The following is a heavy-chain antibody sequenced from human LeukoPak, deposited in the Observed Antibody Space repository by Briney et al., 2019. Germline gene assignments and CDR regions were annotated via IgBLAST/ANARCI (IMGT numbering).Heavy chain of an antibody. CDR3: ARDQVVGATYYFDY. D-gene: IGHD1-26*01. V-gene: IGHV3-21*01. Sequence: GGSLRLSCAASGFTFSSYAMNWVRQAPGKGLEWVSSISSSSSYIYYADSVKGRFTISRDNAKNSLYLQMNSLRAEDTAVYYCARDQVVGATYYFDYWGQGTLVTVSS. CDR1: GFTFSSYA. CDR2: ISSSSSYI. J-gene: IGHJ4*02.